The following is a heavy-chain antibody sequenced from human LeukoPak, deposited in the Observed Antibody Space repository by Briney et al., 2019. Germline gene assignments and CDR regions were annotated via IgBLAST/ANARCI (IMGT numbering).Heavy chain of an antibody. CDR3: ARDVRGPHDL. J-gene: IGHJ5*02. Sequence: TGGSLRLSCAASGFTLSNSWMHWVRQAPGKGLVWVSRIDPDGNTDYADSVKGRFTISRDNAKNTLYLQMNSLRAEDTAVYRCARDVRGPHDLWGQGTPVTVSS. CDR2: IDPDGNT. D-gene: IGHD2/OR15-2a*01. CDR1: GFTLSNSW. V-gene: IGHV3-74*01.